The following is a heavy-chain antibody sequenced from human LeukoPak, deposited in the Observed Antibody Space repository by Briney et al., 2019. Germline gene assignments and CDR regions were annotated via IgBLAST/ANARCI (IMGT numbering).Heavy chain of an antibody. Sequence: ASVKVSCKASGYTFTSYDINWVRQATGQGLEWMGWMNPNSGNTGYAQKFQGRVTMTRNTSISTAYMELSSLRSEDTAVYYCARGGVGSSGDIYYYYGMDVWGQGPTVPV. J-gene: IGHJ6*02. CDR1: GYTFTSYD. CDR2: MNPNSGNT. V-gene: IGHV1-8*01. CDR3: ARGGVGSSGDIYYYYGMDV. D-gene: IGHD6-13*01.